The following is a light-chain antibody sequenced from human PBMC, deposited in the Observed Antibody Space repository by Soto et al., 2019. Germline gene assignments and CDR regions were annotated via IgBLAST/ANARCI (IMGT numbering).Light chain of an antibody. J-gene: IGLJ3*02. CDR2: DVS. V-gene: IGLV2-14*01. CDR3: SSYTSSSTLV. CDR1: RSDVGGYNH. Sequence: QSALTQPASVSGSPGQSITISCTGTRSDVGGYNHVSWYQQHPGKAPKLMIYDVSNRPSGVSNRFSGSKSGNTASLTISGLQAEDEAEYYCSSYTSSSTLVFGGGTKLTVL.